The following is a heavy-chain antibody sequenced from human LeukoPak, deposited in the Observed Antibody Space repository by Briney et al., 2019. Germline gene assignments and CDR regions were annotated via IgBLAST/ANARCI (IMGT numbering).Heavy chain of an antibody. D-gene: IGHD1-1*01. V-gene: IGHV1-69*13. CDR3: ARWILERLEDYYYYYGMDV. CDR1: GGTFSSYA. Sequence: SVKVSCKASGGTFSSYAISWVRQAPGQGLEWMGGIIPICGTANYAQKFQGRVTITADESTSTAYMELSSLRSEDTAVYYCARWILERLEDYYYYYGMDVWGQGATVTVSS. CDR2: IIPICGTA. J-gene: IGHJ6*02.